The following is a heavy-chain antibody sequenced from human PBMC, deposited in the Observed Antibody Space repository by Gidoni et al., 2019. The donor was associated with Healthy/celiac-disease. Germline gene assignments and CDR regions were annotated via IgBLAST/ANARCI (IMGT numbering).Heavy chain of an antibody. CDR2: ISGSGGST. CDR1: GFTFSSYA. Sequence: EVQLLESGGGLVQPGGSLRLSCAASGFTFSSYAMSWVRQAPGKGLEWVSAISGSGGSTYYADSVKGRFTISRDNSKNTLYLQMNSLRAEDTAVYYCAKQPPMDTAMGSPNNWFDPWGQGTLVTVSS. D-gene: IGHD5-18*01. J-gene: IGHJ5*02. CDR3: AKQPPMDTAMGSPNNWFDP. V-gene: IGHV3-23*01.